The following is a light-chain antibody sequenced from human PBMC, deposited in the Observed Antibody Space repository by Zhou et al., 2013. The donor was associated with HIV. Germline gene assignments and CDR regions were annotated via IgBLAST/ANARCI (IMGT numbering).Light chain of an antibody. Sequence: DIQMTQSPSSLSPSVGDRVTITCRASQSISTYVNWYQQKPGKAPNLLIYAASTLQSGVPSRFSGSGSGTEFTLTISSLQPDDFATYYCQQYNSYSRSFGQGPSWRSN. J-gene: IGKJ2*04. CDR3: QQYNSYSRS. V-gene: IGKV1-39*01. CDR1: QSISTY. CDR2: AAS.